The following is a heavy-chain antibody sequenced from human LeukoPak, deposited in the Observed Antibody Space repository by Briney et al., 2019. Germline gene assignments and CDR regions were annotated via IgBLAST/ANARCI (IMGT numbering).Heavy chain of an antibody. V-gene: IGHV3-21*01. CDR2: IGSRTTYI. CDR1: GFTFSSYS. CDR3: ARDQQYYYYYMDV. J-gene: IGHJ6*03. Sequence: NPGGSPRLSCAASGFTFSSYSMNWVRQAPGKGLEWVSSIGSRTTYIYYADSVKGRFTISRDNAKNSLYLQMNSLRDEDTAVYYCARDQQYYYYYMDVWGKGTTVSVSS.